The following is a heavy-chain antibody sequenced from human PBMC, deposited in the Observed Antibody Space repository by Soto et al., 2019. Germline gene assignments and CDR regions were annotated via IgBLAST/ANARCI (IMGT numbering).Heavy chain of an antibody. CDR3: GRSHGAGSY. Sequence: QVRLVESGGDLVKPGESLRLSCVASGFTFIDYYMNWVRQAPGKGLEWISYISSTGKNIYYSDSVKGRFIVSRDNAKNSLFLQMHSLTADDTAVYYCGRSHGAGSYWGQGTRVTVSS. V-gene: IGHV3-11*01. CDR2: ISSTGKNI. J-gene: IGHJ4*02. D-gene: IGHD4-17*01. CDR1: GFTFIDYY.